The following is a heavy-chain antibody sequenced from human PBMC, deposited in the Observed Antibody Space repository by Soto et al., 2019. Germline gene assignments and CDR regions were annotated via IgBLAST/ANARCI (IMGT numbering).Heavy chain of an antibody. CDR3: ARGPRGSLDI. J-gene: IGHJ3*02. D-gene: IGHD3-10*01. V-gene: IGHV1-69*02. CDR1: GASFSSFT. Sequence: QVQLVQSGAEVKKPGSSVRVSCKSSGASFSSFTITWVRQAPGQGLEWMGRITPLLGITDNAQRFQGRVTITADKSTSTSYMELSGLRSDDTAVYFCARGPRGSLDIWGQGTMVTVSS. CDR2: ITPLLGIT.